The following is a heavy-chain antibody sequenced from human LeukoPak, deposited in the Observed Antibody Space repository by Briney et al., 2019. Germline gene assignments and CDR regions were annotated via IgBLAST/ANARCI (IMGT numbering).Heavy chain of an antibody. CDR1: GGSISSYY. J-gene: IGHJ6*02. V-gene: IGHV4-59*01. D-gene: IGHD1-26*01. CDR3: ARDLRGGADYGMDV. Sequence: SETLSLTCTVSGGSISSYYWSWLRQPPGKGLEWIGYIYYSGSTNYNPSLKSRVTISVDTSKNQFSLKLSSVTAADTAVYYCARDLRGGADYGMDVWGQGTTVTVSS. CDR2: IYYSGST.